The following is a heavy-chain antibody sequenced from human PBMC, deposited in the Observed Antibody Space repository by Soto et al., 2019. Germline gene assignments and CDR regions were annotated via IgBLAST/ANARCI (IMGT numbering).Heavy chain of an antibody. Sequence: QMQLVQSGPEVKKPGTSVKVSCKASGFTFTSSAVQWVRQARGQRLEWIGWIVVGSGNTNYAQKFQERVTITRDMSTGPADMELSSLRSEDTAVYYCAARGGSRGYDLGDYWGQGSLVTVSS. D-gene: IGHD5-12*01. V-gene: IGHV1-58*01. J-gene: IGHJ4*02. CDR3: AARGGSRGYDLGDY. CDR2: IVVGSGNT. CDR1: GFTFTSSA.